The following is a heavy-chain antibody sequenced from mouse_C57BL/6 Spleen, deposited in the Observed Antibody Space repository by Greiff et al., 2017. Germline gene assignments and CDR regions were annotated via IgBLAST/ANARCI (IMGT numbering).Heavy chain of an antibody. CDR1: GYAFSSSW. CDR2: IYPGDGDT. CDR3: ARRGTGDWFAY. J-gene: IGHJ3*01. V-gene: IGHV1-82*01. Sequence: QVQLQQSGPELVKPGASVKISCKASGYAFSSSWMNWVKQRPGKGLEWIGRIYPGDGDTNYNGKFKGKATLTADKSSSTAYMQVSSLTSEDSAVYFCARRGTGDWFAYWGQGTLVTVSA. D-gene: IGHD2-13*01.